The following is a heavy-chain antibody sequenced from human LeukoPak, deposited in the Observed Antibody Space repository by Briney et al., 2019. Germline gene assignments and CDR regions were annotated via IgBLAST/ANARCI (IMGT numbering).Heavy chain of an antibody. D-gene: IGHD2-21*01. V-gene: IGHV1-24*01. Sequence: GASVKVSCKFSGYSLNKLSMRWVRQAPGKGLEWMGGFDPEDGETIYAEKFQDRVTMTEDTFTDTTYMELSSLTSGDPAGQYCVTADPQHMVDISVHYSHYFLDVWGKGTMVTVSS. CDR2: FDPEDGET. CDR1: GYSLNKLS. J-gene: IGHJ6*03. CDR3: VTADPQHMVDISVHYSHYFLDV.